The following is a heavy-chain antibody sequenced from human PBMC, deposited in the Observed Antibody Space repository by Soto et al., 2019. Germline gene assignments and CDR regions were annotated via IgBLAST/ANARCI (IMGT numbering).Heavy chain of an antibody. CDR2: TYFRSTWYN. Sequence: PSQTLSLTCVISGDSVYSNTASWNWIRQSPSSGLEWLGRTYFRSTWYNDYAVSGKSRIIINPDTSNNQVSLQLNSVTPEDTAVYFCAKGDNLGPKTGYAFDPGGQGIMVTISA. J-gene: IGHJ5*02. CDR3: AKGDNLGPKTGYAFDP. V-gene: IGHV6-1*01. CDR1: GDSVYSNTAS. D-gene: IGHD5-12*01.